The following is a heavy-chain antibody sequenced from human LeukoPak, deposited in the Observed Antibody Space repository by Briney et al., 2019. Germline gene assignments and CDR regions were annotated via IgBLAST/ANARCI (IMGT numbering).Heavy chain of an antibody. CDR3: AVRFGELFHWFDP. D-gene: IGHD3-10*01. CDR2: IYYSGST. J-gene: IGHJ5*02. Sequence: SETLSLTCAVSGYSISSGYYWGWIRQPPGKGLEWIGSIYYSGSTYYNPSLKSRVTISVDTSKNQFSLKLSSVTAADTAVYYCAVRFGELFHWFDPWGQGTLVTVSS. V-gene: IGHV4-38-2*01. CDR1: GYSISSGYY.